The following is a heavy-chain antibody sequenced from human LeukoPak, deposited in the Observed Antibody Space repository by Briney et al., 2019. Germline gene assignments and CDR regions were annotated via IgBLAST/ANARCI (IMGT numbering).Heavy chain of an antibody. CDR1: GGSISSYY. J-gene: IGHJ3*02. D-gene: IGHD3-10*02. Sequence: SETLSLTCTVSGGSISSYYWSWIRQPPGKGLEWIGYIYYSGSTNYNPSLKSRVTISVDTSKNQFSLRLSSVTAADTAVYYCARADTMFDAFDIWGQGTMVTVSS. CDR2: IYYSGST. CDR3: ARADTMFDAFDI. V-gene: IGHV4-59*01.